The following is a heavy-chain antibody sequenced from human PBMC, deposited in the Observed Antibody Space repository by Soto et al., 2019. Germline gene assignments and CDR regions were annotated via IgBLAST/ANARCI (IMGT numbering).Heavy chain of an antibody. V-gene: IGHV4-31*03. CDR1: GASISNTGNY. CDR2: IYPRGST. Sequence: QVHLQESGPGLLKPSQTLSLTCTVSGASISNTGNYWGWIRQSPGKGLEWIGYIYPRGSTSYSPSLRSRLSISVDTSQNHFSLSLNSVTVADTAVYYCARGYYGSGSYFQAYYDYWGQGTLVTVSS. CDR3: ARGYYGSGSYFQAYYDY. D-gene: IGHD3-10*01. J-gene: IGHJ4*02.